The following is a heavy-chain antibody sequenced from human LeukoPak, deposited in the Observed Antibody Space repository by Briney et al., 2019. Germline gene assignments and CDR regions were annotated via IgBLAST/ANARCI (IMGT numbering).Heavy chain of an antibody. Sequence: SETLSLTCAVYGGSFSGYYWSWIRQPPGKGLEWIGEINHSGSTNYNPSLKSRVTISVDTSKNQFSLKLSSVTAADTAVYYCARGRGYTGSIHFDYWGQGTLVTVSS. D-gene: IGHD3-10*01. J-gene: IGHJ4*02. V-gene: IGHV4-34*01. CDR2: INHSGST. CDR1: GGSFSGYY. CDR3: ARGRGYTGSIHFDY.